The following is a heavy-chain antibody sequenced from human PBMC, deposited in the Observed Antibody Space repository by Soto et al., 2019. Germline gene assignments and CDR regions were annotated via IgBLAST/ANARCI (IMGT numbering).Heavy chain of an antibody. CDR3: ARDSGSGKLDY. J-gene: IGHJ4*02. CDR1: SYNFTSFG. V-gene: IGHV1-18*01. Sequence: ASVKVSCKASSYNFTSFGVSWVRQAPGQGLEWMGWISVYNGNSNYAQKFQGRVTLSTDTSTSTAYMELRSLRSDDTAVYYCARDSGSGKLDYWGQGTLVTVSS. CDR2: ISVYNGNS. D-gene: IGHD5-12*01.